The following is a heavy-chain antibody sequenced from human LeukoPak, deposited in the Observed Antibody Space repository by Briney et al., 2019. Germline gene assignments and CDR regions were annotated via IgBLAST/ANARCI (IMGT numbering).Heavy chain of an antibody. Sequence: ASVKVSCKAPGYTFTSYYMHWARQAPGQGLEWMGIINPSGGSTNYAQKFQGRVTITRTTSTNTVYMELSSLRSEDTAVYYCARGPSITMVRGGQWYYYMDVWGKGTTVTISS. CDR2: INPSGGST. D-gene: IGHD3-10*01. CDR3: ARGPSITMVRGGQWYYYMDV. V-gene: IGHV1-46*01. CDR1: GYTFTSYY. J-gene: IGHJ6*03.